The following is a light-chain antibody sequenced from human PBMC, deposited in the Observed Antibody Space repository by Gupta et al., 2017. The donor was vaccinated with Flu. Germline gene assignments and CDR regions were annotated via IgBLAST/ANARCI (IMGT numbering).Light chain of an antibody. CDR1: FSDVGAYNY. Sequence: TFSDVGAYNYVSWYQQHPGKAPKLMISDVTKRPSGVPERFSGSKSGNTASLTISGLQAVDEADYYCCSYATTYTWVFGGGTKLTVL. V-gene: IGLV2-11*03. CDR2: DVT. CDR3: CSYATTYTWV. J-gene: IGLJ3*02.